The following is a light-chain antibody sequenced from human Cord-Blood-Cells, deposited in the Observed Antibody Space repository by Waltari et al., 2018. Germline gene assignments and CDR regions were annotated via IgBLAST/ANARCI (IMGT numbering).Light chain of an antibody. J-gene: IGKJ1*01. V-gene: IGKV3-20*01. Sequence: EIVLTQSPGTLSLSPGDRATLSCRASQSVSSSYLAWYQQKPGQAPRLLSYGASSRATGIPDRFIGSGSGTDFTLTISRLEPEDCAGYYCQQYGSSRTFGQGTKVEIK. CDR3: QQYGSSRT. CDR2: GAS. CDR1: QSVSSSY.